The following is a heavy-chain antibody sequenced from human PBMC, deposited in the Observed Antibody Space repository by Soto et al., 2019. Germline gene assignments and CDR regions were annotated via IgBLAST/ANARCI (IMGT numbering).Heavy chain of an antibody. CDR1: GYPFPSYA. V-gene: IGHV1-3*05. CDR2: INAGNGNT. Sequence: QVQLVQSGAEEKKPGASVKVSCKASGYPFPSYAMHWVRKAPGQRLEWMGWINAGNGNTKYSQKFQGRVTITRDTSASTAYMELSRLRSEDTSVYYCARSIVVVTALDYWGQGTLVTVSS. CDR3: ARSIVVVTALDY. J-gene: IGHJ4*02. D-gene: IGHD2-21*02.